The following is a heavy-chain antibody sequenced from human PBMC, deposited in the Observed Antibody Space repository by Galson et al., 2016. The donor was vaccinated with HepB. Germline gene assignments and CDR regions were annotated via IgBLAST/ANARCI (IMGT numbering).Heavy chain of an antibody. CDR1: GFSFSDSY. CDR2: ISSSGRTI. Sequence: SLRLSCAASGFSFSDSYMNWIRQAPGKGLEWVSYISSSGRTIYYAYSVNGRFTITRYNARTFLYLQMNSLRAEHTAVYFCARGHQLLWNGLDVWGQGTTVTVSS. V-gene: IGHV3-11*01. J-gene: IGHJ6*02. D-gene: IGHD3-10*01. CDR3: ARGHQLLWNGLDV.